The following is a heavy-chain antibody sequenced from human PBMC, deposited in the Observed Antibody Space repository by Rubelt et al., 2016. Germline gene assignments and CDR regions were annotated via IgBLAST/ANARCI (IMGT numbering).Heavy chain of an antibody. Sequence: QLQLQESGPGLVKPSETLSLTCTVSGGSIRSGGYYWSWIRQHSGKGLEWIGYIYDSGNTYHNPSLKCWVTISLDLSKKQCSLKLTSVTAADTAVYYCARGEGSYDRTGYFFDYWGQGTLVTASS. J-gene: IGHJ4*02. V-gene: IGHV4-31*03. CDR2: IYDSGNT. D-gene: IGHD5-12*01. CDR3: ARGEGSYDRTGYFFDY. CDR1: GGSIRSGGYY.